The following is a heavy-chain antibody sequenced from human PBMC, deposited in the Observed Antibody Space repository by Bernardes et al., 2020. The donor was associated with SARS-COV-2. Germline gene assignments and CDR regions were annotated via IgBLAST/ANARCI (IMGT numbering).Heavy chain of an antibody. CDR2: VSASGEYP. J-gene: IGHJ4*02. CDR3: VSCGNKEKCNGAYYF. D-gene: IGHD1-26*01. Sequence: GGSLRLSCAVSRFTFNTYDMGWVRQAPGKGLEWVSEVSASGEYPNYADSVKGRFTVSRDNSKNTLYLQMDSLRAADTAIYYCVSCGNKEKCNGAYYFWGRGTLVSVSS. V-gene: IGHV3-23*01. CDR1: RFTFNTYD.